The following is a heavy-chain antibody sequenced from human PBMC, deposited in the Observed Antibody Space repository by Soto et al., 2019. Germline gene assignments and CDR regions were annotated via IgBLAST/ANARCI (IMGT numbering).Heavy chain of an antibody. CDR1: GDSVSSNSAG. CDR3: ARGEQYSGRIVGH. Sequence: PSQTLSLTCAITGDSVSSNSAGWSWVRQSPSRGLEWLGRTYYRSKWYYEYAVSVRGRITINPDTSKNQYSLQLNSVTPEDTAVYFCARGEQYSGRIVGHWGQRTLATVPS. D-gene: IGHD1-26*01. J-gene: IGHJ4*01. CDR2: TYYRSKWYY. V-gene: IGHV6-1*01.